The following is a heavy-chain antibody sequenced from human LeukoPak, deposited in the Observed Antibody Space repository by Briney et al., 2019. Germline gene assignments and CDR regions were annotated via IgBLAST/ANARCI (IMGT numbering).Heavy chain of an antibody. V-gene: IGHV1-18*01. CDR2: ISADNGDT. J-gene: IGHJ6*02. D-gene: IGHD6-13*01. CDR3: ARTEIAVAGTGGDYYYYYGMDV. CDR1: GYTFTSYG. Sequence: EASVKVSCKASGYTFTSYGTSWVRQAPGQGLEWMGCISADNGDTNYAQNLQGRVTMTTDTSTSTAYMELRSLRSDDSAVYYCARTEIAVAGTGGDYYYYYGMDVWGQGTTVTVSS.